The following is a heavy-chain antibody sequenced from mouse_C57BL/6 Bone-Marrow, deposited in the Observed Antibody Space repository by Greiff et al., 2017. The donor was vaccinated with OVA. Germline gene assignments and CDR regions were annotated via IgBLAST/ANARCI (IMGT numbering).Heavy chain of an antibody. D-gene: IGHD2-12*01. CDR1: GFTFSSYG. V-gene: IGHV5-6*02. J-gene: IGHJ2*01. CDR3: ASYSRFDY. Sequence: DVKLVESGGDLVKPGGSLKLSCAASGFTFSSYGMSWVRQTPDKRLEWVATISSGGSYTYYPDSVKGRFTISRDNAKNTLYLQMSSLKSEDTAMYYCASYSRFDYWGQGTTLTVSS. CDR2: ISSGGSYT.